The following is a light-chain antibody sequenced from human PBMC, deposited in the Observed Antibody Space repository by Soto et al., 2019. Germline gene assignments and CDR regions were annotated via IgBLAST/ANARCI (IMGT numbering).Light chain of an antibody. V-gene: IGLV3-21*04. CDR3: QVWDSSSDHYG. Sequence: SYELTQPPSVSVAPGKTARITCGGNNIGSKSVHWYQQKPGQAPVLVIYYDSDRPSGIPERFSGSNSGNTATLTISRVEAGDEADYYRQVWDSSSDHYGFGTGTKLTVL. CDR1: NIGSKS. J-gene: IGLJ1*01. CDR2: YDS.